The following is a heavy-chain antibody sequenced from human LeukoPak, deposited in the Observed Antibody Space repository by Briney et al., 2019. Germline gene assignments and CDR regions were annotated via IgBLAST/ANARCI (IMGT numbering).Heavy chain of an antibody. D-gene: IGHD2-2*01. CDR3: ARDGVPAALRDADY. J-gene: IGHJ4*02. CDR2: ISAYNGNT. CDR1: GYTFTSYG. Sequence: ASVKVSCKASGYTFTSYGISWVRQAPGQGLEWMGWISAYNGNTDYAQKLQGRVTMTTDTSTSTAYMEMRSLRSDGTAVYYCARDGVPAALRDADYWGQGTLVTVSS. V-gene: IGHV1-18*01.